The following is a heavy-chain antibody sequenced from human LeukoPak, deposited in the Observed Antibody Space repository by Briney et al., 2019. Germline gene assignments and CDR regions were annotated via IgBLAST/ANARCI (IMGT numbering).Heavy chain of an antibody. J-gene: IGHJ4*02. V-gene: IGHV3-11*05. CDR3: ARDNGNKYYFDY. CDR2: ISSNSEYT. D-gene: IGHD2-8*01. CDR1: GFMFSDYF. Sequence: KSGGSLRLSCAASGFMFSDYFMSWIRQAPGKELEWISYISSNSEYTEYADSVKGRFTISRDNAKKSLYLQMNSLRAEDTAVYYCARDNGNKYYFDYWGQGTLVTVSS.